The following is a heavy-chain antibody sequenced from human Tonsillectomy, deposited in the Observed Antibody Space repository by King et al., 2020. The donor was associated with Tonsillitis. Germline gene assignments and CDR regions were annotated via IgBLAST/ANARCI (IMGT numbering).Heavy chain of an antibody. CDR1: GFSFSIYA. V-gene: IGHV3-21*01. CDR2: ISSTSKYI. J-gene: IGHJ4*02. D-gene: IGHD3-16*01. Sequence: EVQLLESGGGLVKPGGSLRLSCTASGFSFSIYAMNWVRQALGMGLEWVSSISSTSKYIFYSDSVKGRFTISRDNAKNSLFLQMSGLRAGDTAVYYCARDVLGGFDYWGQGTLVPVSS. CDR3: ARDVLGGFDY.